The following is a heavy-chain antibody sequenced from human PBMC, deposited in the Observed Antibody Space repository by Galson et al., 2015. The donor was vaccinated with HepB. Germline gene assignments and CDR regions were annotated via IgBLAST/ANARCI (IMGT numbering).Heavy chain of an antibody. CDR1: GGTFTSYA. D-gene: IGHD2-2*02. V-gene: IGHV1-69*13. CDR2: IIPVFGSA. Sequence: SVKVSCKASGGTFTSYAISWVRQAPGQGLEWMGGIIPVFGSANYAQKFQGRVTITADASTSTAYMELSSLRSEDTAVYYCARDGPRNCGTTSCYTCDYWGQGTLVTVSS. J-gene: IGHJ4*02. CDR3: ARDGPRNCGTTSCYTCDY.